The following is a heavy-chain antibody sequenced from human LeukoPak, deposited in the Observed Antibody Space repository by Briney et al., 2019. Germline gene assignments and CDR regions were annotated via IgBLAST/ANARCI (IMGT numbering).Heavy chain of an antibody. V-gene: IGHV3-7*05. D-gene: IGHD3-10*01. J-gene: IGHJ5*02. Sequence: GGSLRLSCAASGFTFSSHWMGWVRQGPGKGLEWVANIKQDGSEKYYVDSVKGRFTISSDNAKNSLYLEMNSLRAEDTAVYYCARSNREFASGSGDLWGQGTLVTVSS. CDR3: ARSNREFASGSGDL. CDR2: IKQDGSEK. CDR1: GFTFSSHW.